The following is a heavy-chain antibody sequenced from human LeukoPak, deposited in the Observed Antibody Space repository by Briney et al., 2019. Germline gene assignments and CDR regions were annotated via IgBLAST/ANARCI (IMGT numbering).Heavy chain of an antibody. Sequence: GASVKVSCKVSGYTLTELSVHWVRQAPGKGLEWMGNFDPKDGDTIYAQRFQGRVTITADESTSTAYMELSSLRSEDTAVYYCARSLIAYCGGDCYAFDYWGQGTLVTVSS. V-gene: IGHV1-24*01. CDR1: GYTLTELS. CDR3: ARSLIAYCGGDCYAFDY. CDR2: FDPKDGDT. J-gene: IGHJ4*02. D-gene: IGHD2-21*02.